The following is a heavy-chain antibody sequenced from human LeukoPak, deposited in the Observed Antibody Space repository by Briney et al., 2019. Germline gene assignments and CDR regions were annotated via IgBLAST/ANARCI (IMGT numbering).Heavy chain of an antibody. J-gene: IGHJ4*02. Sequence: PGRSLRLSCAASGFTFSSCGIHWVRQAPGKGLEWVTVIWYDGSHKYYADSVKGRFTISRDNSKNTVYLQMNSPRAEDTAVYYCAKDRGDGYKGFDYWGQGTLVTVSS. CDR3: AKDRGDGYKGFDY. D-gene: IGHD5-24*01. CDR2: IWYDGSHK. CDR1: GFTFSSCG. V-gene: IGHV3-33*06.